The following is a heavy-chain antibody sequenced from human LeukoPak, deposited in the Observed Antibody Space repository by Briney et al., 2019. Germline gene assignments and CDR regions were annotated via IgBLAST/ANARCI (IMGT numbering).Heavy chain of an antibody. CDR1: GGSISSYY. D-gene: IGHD3-10*01. CDR2: IHYSGST. J-gene: IGHJ4*02. V-gene: IGHV4-59*01. CDR3: ARGPYINPSTYYYGSGSFYFDY. Sequence: SETLSLTCTVSGGSISSYYWSWIRQPPGKGLEWIGYIHYSGSTNYNPSLKSRVTISVDTSKNQFSLKLSSVTAADTAVYYCARGPYINPSTYYYGSGSFYFDYWGQGTLVTVSS.